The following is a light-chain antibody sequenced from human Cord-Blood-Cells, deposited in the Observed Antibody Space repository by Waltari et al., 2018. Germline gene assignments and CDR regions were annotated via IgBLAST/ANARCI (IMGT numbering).Light chain of an antibody. CDR1: SSDGGGYKY. J-gene: IGLJ1*01. CDR3: SSYTSSSTLV. V-gene: IGLV2-14*01. CDR2: EVS. Sequence: QSALTQPASVSGSPGQLLTLSCTGTSSDGGGYKYVSWYQQHPGKAPKLMIYEVSNRPSGVSNRFSGSKSGNTASLTISGLQAEDEADYYCSSYTSSSTLVFGTGTKVTVL.